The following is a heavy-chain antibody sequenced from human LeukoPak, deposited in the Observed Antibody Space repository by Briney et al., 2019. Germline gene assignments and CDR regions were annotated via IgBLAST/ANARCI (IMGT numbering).Heavy chain of an antibody. CDR1: GFTFSSYS. CDR2: ISSSSSTI. CDR3: ASCDFWSGYPDY. J-gene: IGHJ4*02. V-gene: IGHV3-48*01. Sequence: GGSLRLSCAASGFTFSSYSMNWVRQAPGKGLEWDSYISSSSSTIYYADSVKGRFTISRDNAKNSLYLQMNSLRAEDTAVYYCASCDFWSGYPDYWGQGTLVTVSS. D-gene: IGHD3-3*01.